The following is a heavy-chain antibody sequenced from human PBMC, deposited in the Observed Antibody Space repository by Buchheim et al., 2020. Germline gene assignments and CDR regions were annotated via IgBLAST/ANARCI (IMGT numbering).Heavy chain of an antibody. Sequence: QVQLQESGPGLVKPAETLSLTCTVSGGSLSPYFWTWIRQPPGKGLEFIGYISYSGSTNYNPSLTSRLTISVATSKNQFSLKLNAVTPADTAVYYCARNQGREPSEQQYYFDPWGQGTL. D-gene: IGHD1-26*01. CDR1: GGSLSPYF. CDR3: ARNQGREPSEQQYYFDP. V-gene: IGHV4-59*01. J-gene: IGHJ5*02. CDR2: ISYSGST.